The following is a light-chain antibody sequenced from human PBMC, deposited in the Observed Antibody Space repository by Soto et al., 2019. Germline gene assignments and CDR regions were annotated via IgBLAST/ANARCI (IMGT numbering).Light chain of an antibody. J-gene: IGLJ1*01. CDR3: RSYTSSSTDV. Sequence: QSALTQPASVSGSPGQSITISCTGTSSDVGGYYSVSWYQQHPGKAPKLMIYDVTNRPSGVSNRFSCSKSGNTASLTISGLQAEDEADYYCRSYTSSSTDVFGTGTKLTVL. CDR2: DVT. CDR1: SSDVGGYYS. V-gene: IGLV2-14*01.